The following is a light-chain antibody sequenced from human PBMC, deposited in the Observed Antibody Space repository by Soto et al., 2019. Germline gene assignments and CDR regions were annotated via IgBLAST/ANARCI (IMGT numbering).Light chain of an antibody. CDR1: SSDVGGYNS. CDR2: EVS. J-gene: IGLJ3*02. CDR3: SSFTTSSTWV. Sequence: QSVLTQPPSVSGSPGQSVTISCTGTSSDVGGYNSVSWYQQPPGTAPKLMIYEVSNRPSGVPDRFSGSKSGNTASLTISGLQAEDEADYYCSSFTTSSTWVFGGGTKVTVL. V-gene: IGLV2-18*02.